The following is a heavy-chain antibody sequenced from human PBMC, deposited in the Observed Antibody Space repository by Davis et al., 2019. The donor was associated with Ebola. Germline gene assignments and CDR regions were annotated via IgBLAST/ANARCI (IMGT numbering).Heavy chain of an antibody. Sequence: PSETLSLTCTVSGGSISTYYWGWIRQPPGKGLEWIGSIYYSGSTYYNPSLKSRVTISVDTSKNQFSLKLSSVTAADTAVYYCARRWSWFDPGAREPWSPSPQ. V-gene: IGHV4-39*01. CDR1: GGSISTYY. J-gene: IGHJ5*02. D-gene: IGHD3-3*01. CDR2: IYYSGST. CDR3: ARRWSWFDP.